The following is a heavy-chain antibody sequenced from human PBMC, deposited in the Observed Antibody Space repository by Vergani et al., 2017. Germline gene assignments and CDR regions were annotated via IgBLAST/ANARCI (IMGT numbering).Heavy chain of an antibody. Sequence: EVQLVESGGGLVKPGGSLRLSCAASGFTFSSYAMSWVRQAPGKGLEWVSAVSGSGGATYYADSEKGRFTISRDKSKNTLYLQMNSLRAEDTAIYYCAKLMGAVNYYYYYMDVWGRGTTVTVSS. CDR3: AKLMGAVNYYYYYMDV. D-gene: IGHD3-16*01. CDR1: GFTFSSYA. J-gene: IGHJ6*03. V-gene: IGHV3-23*04. CDR2: VSGSGGAT.